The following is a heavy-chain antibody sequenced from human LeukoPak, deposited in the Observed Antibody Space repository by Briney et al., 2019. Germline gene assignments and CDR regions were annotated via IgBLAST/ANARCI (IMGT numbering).Heavy chain of an antibody. CDR2: IYHRESG. V-gene: IGHV4-38-2*01. D-gene: IGHD2-8*01. Sequence: SETLSLTCDVSGKSVTTGYNWAWIRQPPGKALEWIGIIYHRESGHYQPSLKSRVSMAVDTSKNQFSLRLSAVTAADTAVYYCARALQYCTSGCAYLFDYWGQGTLVAVSS. CDR1: GKSVTTGYN. CDR3: ARALQYCTSGCAYLFDY. J-gene: IGHJ4*02.